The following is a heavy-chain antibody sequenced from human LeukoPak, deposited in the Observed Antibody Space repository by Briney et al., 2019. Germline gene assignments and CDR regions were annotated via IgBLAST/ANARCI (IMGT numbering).Heavy chain of an antibody. J-gene: IGHJ4*02. Sequence: GASVKVSCKASGYTFTSYGISWVRQAPGQGLEWMGWISAYNGNTNYAQKLQGRVTMTTDTSTSTAYMELSRLRSDDTAVYYCARLVRWGLSGAAGGYWGQGTLVTVSS. D-gene: IGHD2-15*01. CDR1: GYTFTSYG. CDR2: ISAYNGNT. V-gene: IGHV1-18*01. CDR3: ARLVRWGLSGAAGGY.